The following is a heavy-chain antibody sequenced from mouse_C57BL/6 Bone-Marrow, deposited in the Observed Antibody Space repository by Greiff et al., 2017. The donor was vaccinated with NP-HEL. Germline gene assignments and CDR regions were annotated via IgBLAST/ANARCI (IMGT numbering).Heavy chain of an antibody. CDR3: ARSFSSGYGY. Sequence: VQLKESGAELARPGASVKLSCKASGYTFTSYGISWVKQRTGQGLEWIGEIYPRSGNTCYNVKFKGKATLTADKSSSTAYMELRSLTAEDSAVYFCARSFSSGYGYWGQGTTLTVSS. V-gene: IGHV1-81*01. CDR1: GYTFTSYG. D-gene: IGHD3-2*02. CDR2: IYPRSGNT. J-gene: IGHJ2*01.